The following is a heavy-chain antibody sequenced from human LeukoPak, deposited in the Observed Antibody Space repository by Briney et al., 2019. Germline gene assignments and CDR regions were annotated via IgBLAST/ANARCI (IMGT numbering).Heavy chain of an antibody. Sequence: SETLSLTCIVSGDSISSSFYYWGWIRQPPGKGLEWIGSIYYSGSTYYNPSLKSRVTISLETSKKQFSLKLNSVTAADTAVYYCARRLVTRGAFDIWGQGTMVTVSS. CDR1: GDSISSSFYY. CDR2: IYYSGST. D-gene: IGHD2/OR15-2a*01. V-gene: IGHV4-39*01. CDR3: ARRLVTRGAFDI. J-gene: IGHJ3*02.